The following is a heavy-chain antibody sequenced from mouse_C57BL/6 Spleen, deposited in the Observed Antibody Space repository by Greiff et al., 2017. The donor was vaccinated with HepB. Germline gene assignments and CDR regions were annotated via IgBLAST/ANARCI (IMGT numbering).Heavy chain of an antibody. CDR2: INPYNGGT. D-gene: IGHD2-1*01. CDR3: AGGGSCYGNYQAWFAY. J-gene: IGHJ3*01. Sequence: EVQLQQSGPVLVKPGASVKMSCKASGYTFTDYYMNWVKQSHGKSLEWIGVINPYNGGTSYNQKFKGKATLTVDKSSSTAYMELNSMTSEDSAVYYCAGGGSCYGNYQAWFAYWGQGTLVTVSA. V-gene: IGHV1-19*01. CDR1: GYTFTDYY.